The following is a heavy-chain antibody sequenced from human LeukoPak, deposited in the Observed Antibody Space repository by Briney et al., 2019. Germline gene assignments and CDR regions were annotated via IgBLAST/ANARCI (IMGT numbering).Heavy chain of an antibody. Sequence: SETLPLTCTVSGGSISSSSYYWGWIRQPPGKGLEWIGYIYYSGSTYYNPSLKSRVTISVDTSKNQFSLKLSSVTAADTAVYYCARSHYDILTGYYNPLSFDYWGQGTLVTVSS. J-gene: IGHJ4*02. CDR3: ARSHYDILTGYYNPLSFDY. V-gene: IGHV4-30-4*08. CDR1: GGSISSSSYY. D-gene: IGHD3-9*01. CDR2: IYYSGST.